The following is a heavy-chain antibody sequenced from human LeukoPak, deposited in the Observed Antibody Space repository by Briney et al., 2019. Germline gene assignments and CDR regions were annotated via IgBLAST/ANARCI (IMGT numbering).Heavy chain of an antibody. CDR2: IYYSGST. D-gene: IGHD4-17*01. J-gene: IGHJ4*02. CDR3: ARVPVTTTTCDF. V-gene: IGHV4-39*07. CDR1: GGSISSSSYY. Sequence: SETLSLTCTVSGGSISSSSYYWGWIRQPPGKGLEWIGSIYYSGSTYYNPSLKSRVTISVDTSKNQFSLKLSSVTAADTAVYYCARVPVTTTTCDFWGQGTLVTVSS.